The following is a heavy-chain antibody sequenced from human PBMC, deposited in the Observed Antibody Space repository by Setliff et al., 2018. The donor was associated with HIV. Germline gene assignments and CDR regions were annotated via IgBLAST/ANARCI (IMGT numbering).Heavy chain of an antibody. J-gene: IGHJ4*02. V-gene: IGHV3-74*01. D-gene: IGHD3-22*01. CDR3: VRGSGYYYFDN. CDR1: GFTFSSYW. Sequence: GGSLRLSCAASGFTFSSYWMHWVRQAPGKVLVWVFGMNTDGSSTRYVDSVKGRFTISRDNAKNMLYLQMNSLSADDTAVYYCVRGSGYYYFDNWGQGALVTVSS. CDR2: MNTDGSST.